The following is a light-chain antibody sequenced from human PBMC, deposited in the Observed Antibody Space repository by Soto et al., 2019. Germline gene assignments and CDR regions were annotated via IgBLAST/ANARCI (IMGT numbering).Light chain of an antibody. Sequence: EIVLTPSPATLSLSPGERSTLSCMASQSVSTNLAWYQQKPGQAPRLLIYDTSNRATGIPARFSGSGSGKDFTLTISSLEPEDFAVSYCQQPSNCPFINFGGGTRWIS. CDR2: DTS. CDR3: QQPSNCPFIN. J-gene: IGKJ4*01. V-gene: IGKV3-11*01. CDR1: QSVSTN.